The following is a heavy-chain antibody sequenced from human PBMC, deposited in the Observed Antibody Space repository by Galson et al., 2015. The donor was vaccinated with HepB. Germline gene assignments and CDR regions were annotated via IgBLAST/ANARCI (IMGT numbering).Heavy chain of an antibody. CDR1: GYIFSNYW. D-gene: IGHD6-13*01. J-gene: IGHJ4*02. CDR3: ARGVRYASSWYLTEFDY. CDR2: IYPGDSDT. Sequence: QSGAEVKKPGESLKISCKGSGYIFSNYWIAWVRQVPGKGLEWMGIIYPGDSDTRYSPAFRGQVTFSGDKSISTAYLQWSSLEASDSAMYYCARGVRYASSWYLTEFDYWGQGTLVNVSS. V-gene: IGHV5-51*01.